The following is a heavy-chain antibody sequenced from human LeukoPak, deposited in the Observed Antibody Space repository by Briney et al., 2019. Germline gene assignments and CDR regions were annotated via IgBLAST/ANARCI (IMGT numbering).Heavy chain of an antibody. J-gene: IGHJ1*01. Sequence: ASVKVSXKASGYTFTSYGISWVRQAPGQGLEWMGWISAYNGNTNYAQKLQGRVTMTTDTSTSTAYMELRSLRSDDTAVYYCARVADYVEYFQHWGQGTLVTVSS. CDR1: GYTFTSYG. D-gene: IGHD4-17*01. V-gene: IGHV1-18*01. CDR3: ARVADYVEYFQH. CDR2: ISAYNGNT.